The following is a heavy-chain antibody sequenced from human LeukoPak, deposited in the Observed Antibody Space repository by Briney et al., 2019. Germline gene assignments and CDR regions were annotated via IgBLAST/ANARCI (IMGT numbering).Heavy chain of an antibody. J-gene: IGHJ4*02. CDR1: GFTFSSYT. V-gene: IGHV3-21*01. Sequence: GGSLRLSCAASGFTFSSYTMNWVRQAPGKGLEWVSSITRSSNYRYYSDSMKGRFTISRDNAKKSLYLQMNSLGAEDTAVYYCARALYDSGGYYSHFDYWGQGTLVTVSS. CDR3: ARALYDSGGYYSHFDY. D-gene: IGHD3-22*01. CDR2: ITRSSNYR.